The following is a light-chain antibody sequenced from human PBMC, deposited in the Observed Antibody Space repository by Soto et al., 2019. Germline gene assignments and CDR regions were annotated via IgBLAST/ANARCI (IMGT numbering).Light chain of an antibody. J-gene: IGKJ3*01. CDR2: DAS. V-gene: IGKV3D-11*01. Sequence: EIVLTQSPATLSSSPGERATLSCRASQGVSSYLAWYQQKPGQAPRLLIYDASNRATGIPARFSGSGPGTDFTLTISSLEPEDFAVYYCQQYQSYFLTFGPGTTVDMK. CDR3: QQYQSYFLT. CDR1: QGVSSY.